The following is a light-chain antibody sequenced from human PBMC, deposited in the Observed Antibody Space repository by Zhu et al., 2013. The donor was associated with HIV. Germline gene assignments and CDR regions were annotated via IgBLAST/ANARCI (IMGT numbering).Light chain of an antibody. J-gene: IGKJ1*01. CDR3: QQSYETPRT. CDR1: QSISNH. V-gene: IGKV1-39*01. CDR2: TTS. Sequence: DIQMTQSPSSLSASVGDRVTISCRASQSISNHLNWYQQKPGRAPSLLIYTTSSLHSGVPSRFSGSGSETEFTLTITSLQPEDFATYYCQQSYETPRTFGQGTKVEIK.